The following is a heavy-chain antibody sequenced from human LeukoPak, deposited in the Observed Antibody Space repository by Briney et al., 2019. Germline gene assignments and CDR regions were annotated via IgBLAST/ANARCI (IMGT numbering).Heavy chain of an antibody. V-gene: IGHV1-69*02. CDR2: IIPILGIA. CDR3: AHAYYDFWSGYFGLYYFDY. J-gene: IGHJ4*02. Sequence: GASVKVSCKASGGTFSSYTISWVRQAPGQGLEWMGRIIPILGIANYAQKFQGRVTITADKSTSTAYTELSSLRSEDTAVYYCAHAYYDFWSGYFGLYYFDYWGQGTLVTVSS. D-gene: IGHD3-3*01. CDR1: GGTFSSYT.